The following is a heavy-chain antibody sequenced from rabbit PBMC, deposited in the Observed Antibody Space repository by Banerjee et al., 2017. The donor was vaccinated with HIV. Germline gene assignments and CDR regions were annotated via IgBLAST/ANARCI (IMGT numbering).Heavy chain of an antibody. V-gene: IGHV1S45*01. J-gene: IGHJ4*01. CDR1: GFTISSSYW. CDR3: ARDQAGDGGTYFTL. Sequence: QEQLEESGGELVKPEGSLTLTCKASGFTISSSYWMCWVRQAPGKGLEWIGCISTGDGITYYASWVNGRFTISSHNAQNTVDLQMNSLTAADTATYFCARDQAGDGGTYFTLWGPGTLVTVS. CDR2: ISTGDGIT. D-gene: IGHD2-1*01.